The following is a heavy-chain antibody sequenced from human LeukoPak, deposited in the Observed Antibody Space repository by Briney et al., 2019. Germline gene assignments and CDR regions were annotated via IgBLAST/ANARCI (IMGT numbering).Heavy chain of an antibody. D-gene: IGHD6-19*01. CDR3: ARTRPGWSFDY. CDR1: GFTFSSYS. V-gene: IGHV3-21*04. J-gene: IGHJ4*02. CDR2: ISGSSSYI. Sequence: GGSLRLSCAASGFTFSSYSMNWVRQAPGKGLEWVSSISGSSSYIFYADSVKGRFTISRDNAKNSLYLQMSSLKASDTAMYYCARTRPGWSFDYWGQGTLVTVSS.